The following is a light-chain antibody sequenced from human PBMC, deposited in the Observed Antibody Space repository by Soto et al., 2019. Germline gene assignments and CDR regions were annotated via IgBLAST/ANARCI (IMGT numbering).Light chain of an antibody. Sequence: EIVLTQSPGTLSLSPGERATLSCRASQSVSSSYLAWYQQKPGQAPRLLIYGASSRATGIPDRFSGSGSGTDFTLTISRLEPEDFSVYYCQQDGGSPYTFGQGTKLEI. CDR2: GAS. J-gene: IGKJ2*01. CDR3: QQDGGSPYT. CDR1: QSVSSSY. V-gene: IGKV3-20*01.